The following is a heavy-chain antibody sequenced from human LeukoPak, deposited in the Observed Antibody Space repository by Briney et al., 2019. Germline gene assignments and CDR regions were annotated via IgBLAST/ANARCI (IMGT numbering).Heavy chain of an antibody. CDR1: GFTFSGHT. Sequence: GGSLRLSCAASGFTFSGHTMHWVRQTPAVGLEWLAIIGDDGRDQHYTDSVKGRFTISRDNSKNTLFLQLNSLTPEDTTLYLCARDVLLGFDSWGQGTLVTVSS. CDR3: ARDVLLGFDS. D-gene: IGHD1-26*01. J-gene: IGHJ4*02. CDR2: IGDDGRDQ. V-gene: IGHV3-30*02.